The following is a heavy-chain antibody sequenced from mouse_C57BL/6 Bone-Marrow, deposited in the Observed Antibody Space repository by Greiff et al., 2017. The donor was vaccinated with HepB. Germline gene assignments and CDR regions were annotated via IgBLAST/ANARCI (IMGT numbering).Heavy chain of an antibody. V-gene: IGHV5-4*01. D-gene: IGHD2-2*01. CDR3: ARDYYGYDGFDY. CDR1: GFTFSSYA. CDR2: ISDGGSYT. J-gene: IGHJ2*01. Sequence: EVQLVESGGGLVKPGGSLKLSCAASGFTFSSYAMSWVRQTPEKRLEWVATISDGGSYTYYPDNVKGRFTISRDNAKNNLYLQMSHLKSEDTAMYYCARDYYGYDGFDYWGQGPTLTVSS.